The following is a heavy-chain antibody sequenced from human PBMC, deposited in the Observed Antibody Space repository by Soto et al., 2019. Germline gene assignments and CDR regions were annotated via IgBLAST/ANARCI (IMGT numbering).Heavy chain of an antibody. Sequence: GGSLRLSCAASGFTVSSNYMSWVRQAPGKGLEWVSVIYSGGSTYYADSVKGRFTISRDNSKNTLYLQMNSLRAEDTAVYYCARDNSIAAAAYFDYWGQGTLVTVSS. CDR2: IYSGGST. V-gene: IGHV3-53*01. CDR3: ARDNSIAAAAYFDY. D-gene: IGHD6-13*01. CDR1: GFTVSSNY. J-gene: IGHJ4*02.